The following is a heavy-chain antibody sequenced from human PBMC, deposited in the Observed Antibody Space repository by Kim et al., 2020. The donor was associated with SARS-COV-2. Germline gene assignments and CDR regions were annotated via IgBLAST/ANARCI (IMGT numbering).Heavy chain of an antibody. Sequence: SETLSLTCAVSGGSISSSNWWSWVRQPPGKGLEWIGEIYHSGSTNYNPSLKSRVTISVDKSKNQFSLKLSSVTAADTAVYYCARDQVRGLAGGDYYYGMDVWGQGTTVTVSS. CDR1: GGSISSSNW. D-gene: IGHD3-10*01. CDR2: IYHSGST. J-gene: IGHJ6*02. V-gene: IGHV4-4*02. CDR3: ARDQVRGLAGGDYYYGMDV.